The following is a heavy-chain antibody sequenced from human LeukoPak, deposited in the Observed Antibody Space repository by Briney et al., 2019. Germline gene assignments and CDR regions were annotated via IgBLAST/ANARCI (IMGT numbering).Heavy chain of an antibody. CDR2: ISDSGDRT. CDR3: AKDARRSSGWYFFDH. CDR1: GFAFSSQD. J-gene: IGHJ4*02. V-gene: IGHV3-23*01. D-gene: IGHD6-19*01. Sequence: GGSLRLSCAASGFAFSSQDIGWVRQAPGKGLEWVSAISDSGDRTYYVDSVKGRFTISRDNSKNTLYLQMNSLRADDTAVYYCAKDARRSSGWYFFDHWGQGTLVTVSS.